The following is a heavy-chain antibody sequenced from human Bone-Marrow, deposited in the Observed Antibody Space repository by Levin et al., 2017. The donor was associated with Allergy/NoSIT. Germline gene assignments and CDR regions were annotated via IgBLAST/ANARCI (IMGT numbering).Heavy chain of an antibody. CDR2: IGVRT. Sequence: PGGSLRLSCAASGFTFNNYAMSWVRQAPGKGLEWVSGIGVRTSYADSVKGRFTISRDNSKNTLYLQMNSLRAEDTAVYYCAKEGDCSGSSCYFGRNYHYYGMDVWGQGTTVTVSS. J-gene: IGHJ6*02. CDR3: AKEGDCSGSSCYFGRNYHYYGMDV. D-gene: IGHD2-15*01. V-gene: IGHV3-23*01. CDR1: GFTFNNYA.